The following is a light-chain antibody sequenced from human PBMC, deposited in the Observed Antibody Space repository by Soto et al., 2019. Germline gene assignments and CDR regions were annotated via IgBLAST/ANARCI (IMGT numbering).Light chain of an antibody. V-gene: IGKV1-33*01. CDR2: AAS. CDR1: HDIRDY. Sequence: IQMTQSPSSLSASVGDRVTLTCQASHDIRDYLNWYQQKTGKPPKLLIYAASNLQTGVPSRFSGSGSGTDFTLTISSLQLEDCATYFCRQYDSLPQTFGPGAKVDIK. J-gene: IGKJ3*01. CDR3: RQYDSLPQT.